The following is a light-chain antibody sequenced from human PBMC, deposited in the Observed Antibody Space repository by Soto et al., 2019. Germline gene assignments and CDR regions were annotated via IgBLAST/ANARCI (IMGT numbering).Light chain of an antibody. CDR1: QSVSSSY. J-gene: IGKJ1*01. V-gene: IGKV3-20*01. Sequence: EIVLTQSPGTLSLSPGERATLSCRASQSVSSSYLAWYQQKPGQAPRLLIYDASLRATGIPARFSGSGSGTEFTLTISSLQPDDFATYYCQHYNSYSEAFGQGTKVDI. CDR3: QHYNSYSEA. CDR2: DAS.